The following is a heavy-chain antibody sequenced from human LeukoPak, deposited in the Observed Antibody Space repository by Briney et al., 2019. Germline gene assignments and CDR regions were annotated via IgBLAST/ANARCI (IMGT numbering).Heavy chain of an antibody. CDR3: ARGLLRGDLDY. CDR2: IYYSGST. J-gene: IGHJ4*02. Sequence: PSQTLSLTCTVSGGSISSGDYYWSWIRQPPGKGLEWIGYIYYSGSTYYNPSLKSRVTISVETSKNPFSLKLSPVTDADTAVYYCARGLLRGDLDYWGEGTLVTVSS. V-gene: IGHV4-30-4*08. CDR1: GGSISSGDYY. D-gene: IGHD2-21*01.